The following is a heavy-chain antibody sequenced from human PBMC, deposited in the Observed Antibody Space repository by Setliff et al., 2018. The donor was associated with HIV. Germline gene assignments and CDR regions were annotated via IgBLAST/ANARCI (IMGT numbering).Heavy chain of an antibody. CDR1: GYIFTSYY. CDR2: INPSSGST. D-gene: IGHD6-13*01. Sequence: ASVKVSCKASGYIFTSYYIHWVRQSPGQGLEWMGIINPSSGSTTYAQKFQGRVTLTMDTSTSTFYMELSSLRFEDTAVYYCARAPPSGKARPYYFDYWGQGTLVTVSS. CDR3: ARAPPSGKARPYYFDY. V-gene: IGHV1-46*01. J-gene: IGHJ4*02.